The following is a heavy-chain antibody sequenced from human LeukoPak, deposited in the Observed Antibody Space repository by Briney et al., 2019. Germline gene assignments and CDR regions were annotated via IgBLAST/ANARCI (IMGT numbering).Heavy chain of an antibody. CDR3: ARAGSGRAPFGY. CDR2: ISSSSSYI. J-gene: IGHJ4*02. CDR1: GFTFSSYS. D-gene: IGHD2-15*01. Sequence: PGGSLRLSCAASGFTFSSYSMNWVRQAPGKGLEWVSSISSSSSYIYYADSVKGRFTISRDNAKDSLYLQMNSLRAEDTAVYYCARAGSGRAPFGYWGQGTLVTVSS. V-gene: IGHV3-21*01.